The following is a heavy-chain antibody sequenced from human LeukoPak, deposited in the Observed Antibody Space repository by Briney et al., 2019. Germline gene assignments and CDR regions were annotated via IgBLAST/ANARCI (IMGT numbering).Heavy chain of an antibody. V-gene: IGHV1-2*02. CDR3: VRGRDYIWNFDY. CDR2: INPNSGGT. J-gene: IGHJ4*02. CDR1: GYTFTGYY. D-gene: IGHD1-20*01. Sequence: ASVKVSYKASGYTFTGYYMHWVRQAPGQGLEWMGWINPNSGGTIYAQYFQGRVTMTRDTSISTAYMELSRLRSDDTAVYYCVRGRDYIWNFDYSGQRTLVTVSS.